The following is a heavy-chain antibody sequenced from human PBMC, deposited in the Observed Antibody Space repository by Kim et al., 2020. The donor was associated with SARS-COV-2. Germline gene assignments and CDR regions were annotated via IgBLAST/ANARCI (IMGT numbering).Heavy chain of an antibody. J-gene: IGHJ4*02. V-gene: IGHV3-23*03. D-gene: IGHD3-9*01. CDR2: IYSGGSST. Sequence: GGSLRLSCAASGFTFSSYAMSWVRQAPGKGLEWVSVIYSGGSSTYYADSVKGRFTISRDNSKNTLYLQMNSLRAEDTAVYYCAKMESYDILTGYYLFDYWGQGTLVTVSS. CDR3: AKMESYDILTGYYLFDY. CDR1: GFTFSSYA.